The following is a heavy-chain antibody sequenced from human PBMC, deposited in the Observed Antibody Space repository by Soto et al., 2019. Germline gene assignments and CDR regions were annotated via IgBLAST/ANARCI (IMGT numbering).Heavy chain of an antibody. CDR1: GYTFTSYG. V-gene: IGHV1-18*04. CDR2: ISAYNGNT. J-gene: IGHJ4*02. CDR3: AVDRRIVVVPAAEWSSCYDY. Sequence: ASVKVSCKASGYTFTSYGISGVRQAPGQGLEWMGWISAYNGNTNYAQKLQGRVTKTTDTSTSTAYRELRSLRSDDTAVYSCAVDRRIVVVPAAEWSSCYDYWGQGTLVTVSS. D-gene: IGHD2-2*01.